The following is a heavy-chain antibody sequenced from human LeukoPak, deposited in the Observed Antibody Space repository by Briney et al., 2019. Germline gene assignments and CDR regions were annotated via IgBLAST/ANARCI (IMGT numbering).Heavy chain of an antibody. Sequence: ASVKVSCKVSGYTLTELSMHWVRQAPGNGLEWMGGFDPEDGETIYAQKFQGRVTMTEDTSTDTAYMELRSLRSDDTAVYYCARDNYYDSSGYYSYWGQGTLVTVSS. CDR3: ARDNYYDSSGYYSY. V-gene: IGHV1-24*01. CDR2: FDPEDGET. J-gene: IGHJ4*02. D-gene: IGHD3-22*01. CDR1: GYTLTELS.